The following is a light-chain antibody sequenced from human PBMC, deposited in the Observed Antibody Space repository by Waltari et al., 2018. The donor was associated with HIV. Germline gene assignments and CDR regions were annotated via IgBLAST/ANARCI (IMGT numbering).Light chain of an antibody. CDR3: VSYTEKDTFLL. Sequence: QSALTQPPSASGSPGQSVAISCTGSSNDIGLYNFVSWYQHHPGKAPKLLIYDVTRRPPGIPDRFSGTKSGYTASLTVSDLQVEDEADYYCVSYTEKDTFLLFGGGTKLAV. J-gene: IGLJ2*01. CDR2: DVT. CDR1: SNDIGLYNF. V-gene: IGLV2-8*01.